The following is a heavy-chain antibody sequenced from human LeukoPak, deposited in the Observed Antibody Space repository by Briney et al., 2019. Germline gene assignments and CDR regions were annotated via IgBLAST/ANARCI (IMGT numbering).Heavy chain of an antibody. Sequence: GGSLRLSCAASGFTFSSYAVSWVRQAPGKGLEWVSAISGSGGSTYYADSVKGRFTISRDNSKNTLYLQMNSLRAEDTAVYYCAKDPKQYDYGDFAIDYWGQGTLVTVSS. V-gene: IGHV3-23*01. CDR2: ISGSGGST. J-gene: IGHJ4*02. CDR3: AKDPKQYDYGDFAIDY. CDR1: GFTFSSYA. D-gene: IGHD4-17*01.